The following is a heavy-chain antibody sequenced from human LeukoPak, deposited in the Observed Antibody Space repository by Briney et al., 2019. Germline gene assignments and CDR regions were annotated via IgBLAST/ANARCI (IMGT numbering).Heavy chain of an antibody. V-gene: IGHV3-23*01. Sequence: PGGSLRLSCAASGFIFNNYAMNWVRQAPGRGLEWVSVIGGGGGSIHYADSVKGRFTISRDNFKNTLYLEMNSLRAEDTAVYYCVRGGVGASTFDYWGQGTLVTVSS. CDR2: IGGGGGSI. CDR3: VRGGVGASTFDY. CDR1: GFIFNNYA. D-gene: IGHD1-26*01. J-gene: IGHJ4*02.